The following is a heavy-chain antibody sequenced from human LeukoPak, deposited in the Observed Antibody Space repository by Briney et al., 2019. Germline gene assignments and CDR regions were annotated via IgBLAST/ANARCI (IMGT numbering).Heavy chain of an antibody. CDR2: IIPIFGTA. V-gene: IGHV1-69*13. CDR1: GGTFSSYA. J-gene: IGHJ5*02. Sequence: SVKVSCKASGGTFSSYAISWVRQAPGQGLEWMGGIIPIFGTANYAQKFQGRVTITADESTSTAYMELSSLRSEDTAVYYCARVPSTIFGVVIEGENWFDPWGQGTLVTVSS. CDR3: ARVPSTIFGVVIEGENWFDP. D-gene: IGHD3-3*01.